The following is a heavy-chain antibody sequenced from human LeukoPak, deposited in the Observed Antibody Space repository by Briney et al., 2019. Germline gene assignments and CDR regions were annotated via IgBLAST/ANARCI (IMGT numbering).Heavy chain of an antibody. V-gene: IGHV3-74*03. CDR2: ISSDGSST. CDR1: GFSFRNYW. J-gene: IGHJ4*02. Sequence: GGSLRLSCAASGFSFRNYWMYWVRQAPGRGLVWVSRISSDGSSTKYEDSVKGRFTISRDTATNTPYLQMSSLRAEDTAVYYCARGFSYGYSDYWGQGTLVTVSS. CDR3: ARGFSYGYSDY. D-gene: IGHD5-18*01.